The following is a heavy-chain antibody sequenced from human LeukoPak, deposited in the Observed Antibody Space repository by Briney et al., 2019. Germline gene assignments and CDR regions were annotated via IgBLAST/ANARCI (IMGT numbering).Heavy chain of an antibody. CDR3: ATQETTTDY. D-gene: IGHD4-17*01. Sequence: SETLSLTCTVSGGSISSSSYYWGWIRQPPGKGLEWIGSIYYSGSTYYNPFLKSRITISVDPSKNQFSLKLSSVTAADTAVYYCATQETTTDYWGQGTLVTVSS. CDR2: IYYSGST. V-gene: IGHV4-39*01. J-gene: IGHJ4*02. CDR1: GGSISSSSYY.